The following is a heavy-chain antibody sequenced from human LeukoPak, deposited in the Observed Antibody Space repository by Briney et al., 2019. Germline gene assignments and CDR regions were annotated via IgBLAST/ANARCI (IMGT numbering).Heavy chain of an antibody. Sequence: LPGGSLRLSCAASGFPFSSYSMNWVRRAPGKGLEWVSGIIGSGDITYYADSVKGRFTISRDNSKNTLYLQMSTLRADDTGVYYCARAARGYHYWGQGTLVTVSS. J-gene: IGHJ4*02. D-gene: IGHD5-12*01. CDR3: ARAARGYHY. CDR1: GFPFSSYS. CDR2: IIGSGDIT. V-gene: IGHV3-23*01.